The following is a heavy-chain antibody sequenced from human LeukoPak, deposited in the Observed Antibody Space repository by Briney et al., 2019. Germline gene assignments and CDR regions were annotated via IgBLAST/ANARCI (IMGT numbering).Heavy chain of an antibody. CDR3: ARDGGPDCSGGSCYLATP. Sequence: ASVTVSFKASGGTFINYAISWVRQAPGQGREGMGWISAYNGNTNYAQKLQGRVTMTTDTSTSTAYMELRSLRPDDTAVYYCARDGGPDCSGGSCYLATPWGQGTLVTVSS. J-gene: IGHJ5*02. D-gene: IGHD2-15*01. CDR1: GGTFINYA. V-gene: IGHV1-18*01. CDR2: ISAYNGNT.